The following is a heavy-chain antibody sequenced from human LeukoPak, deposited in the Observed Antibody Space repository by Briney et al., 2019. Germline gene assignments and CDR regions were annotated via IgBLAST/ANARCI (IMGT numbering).Heavy chain of an antibody. D-gene: IGHD1-1*01. CDR2: ISGGGET. CDR3: AKANWVSNADAVW. J-gene: IGHJ4*02. V-gene: IGHV3-23*01. Sequence: PGGSLRLSCAASGFSFSNYAMSWVRQAPARGPEWVSSISGGGETFYADSVKGRFTLSRDDSRNTVYLQLNNLRVKDTAIYYCAKANWVSNADAVWWGQGTQVTVSS. CDR1: GFSFSNYA.